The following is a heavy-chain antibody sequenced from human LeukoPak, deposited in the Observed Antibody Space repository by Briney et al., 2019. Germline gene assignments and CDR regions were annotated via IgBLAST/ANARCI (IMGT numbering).Heavy chain of an antibody. CDR1: GGSISSSSYY. J-gene: IGHJ3*02. D-gene: IGHD3-22*01. Sequence: PSETLSLTCTVSGGSISSSSYYWGWIRQPPGEGLEWIGSIYYSGSTYYNPSLKSRVTISVDTSKNQFSLKLSSVTAADTAVYYCARHGPYYYDSSGSPSDAFDIWGQGTMVTVSS. CDR3: ARHGPYYYDSSGSPSDAFDI. V-gene: IGHV4-39*01. CDR2: IYYSGST.